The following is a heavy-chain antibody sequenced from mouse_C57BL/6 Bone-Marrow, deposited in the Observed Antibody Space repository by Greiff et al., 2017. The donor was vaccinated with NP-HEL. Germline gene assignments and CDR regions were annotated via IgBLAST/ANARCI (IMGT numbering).Heavy chain of an antibody. Sequence: VKVVESGAELVRPGASVTLSCKASGYTFTDYEMHWVKQTPVHGLEWIGAIDPETGGTAYNQKFKGKAILTADKSSSTAYMELRSLTSEDSAVYYCTRLYFDYWGQGTTLTVSS. CDR2: IDPETGGT. CDR3: TRLYFDY. CDR1: GYTFTDYE. V-gene: IGHV1-15*01. J-gene: IGHJ2*01.